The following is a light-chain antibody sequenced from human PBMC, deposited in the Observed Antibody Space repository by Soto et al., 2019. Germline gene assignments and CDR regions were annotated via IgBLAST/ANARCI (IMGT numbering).Light chain of an antibody. CDR3: SRAYSGVRVQ. CDR1: TGPLTSTHY. J-gene: IGLJ3*02. Sequence: QTVVTQEPSLTVSPGGTVTLTCASSTGPLTSTHYPYWFQQKPGQAPRTLIYDTGNKYSWTPARFSGSLLGGKAALTISGAQPEDEADYYCSRAYSGVRVQFGGGTKVTVL. V-gene: IGLV7-46*01. CDR2: DTG.